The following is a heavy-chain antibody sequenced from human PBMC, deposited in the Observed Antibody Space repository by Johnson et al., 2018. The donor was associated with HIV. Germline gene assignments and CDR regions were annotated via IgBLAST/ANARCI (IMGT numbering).Heavy chain of an antibody. Sequence: VQLVESGGGLVQPGGSLRLSCAASGFTVSSNYMSWVRQAPGKGLVWVAVIWYDGSNIYYADSLKGRFIISRDNSKNTLYLQMNNLRAEDTAVYYCAKPGDSYCSGGSCYLDAFDIWGQGTMVTVSS. J-gene: IGHJ3*02. CDR3: AKPGDSYCSGGSCYLDAFDI. CDR2: IWYDGSNI. D-gene: IGHD2-15*01. V-gene: IGHV3-33*06. CDR1: GFTVSSNY.